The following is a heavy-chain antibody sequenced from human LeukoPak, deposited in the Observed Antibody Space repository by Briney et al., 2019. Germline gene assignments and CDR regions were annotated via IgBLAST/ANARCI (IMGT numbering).Heavy chain of an antibody. CDR3: ARFSPKYCSGGSCYFED. Sequence: GGSLRLSCAASGFTFSSYSMNWVRQAPGKGLEWVSSISSSSSYIYYADSVKGRFTISRDNAKNSLYLQMNSLRAEDTAVYYCARFSPKYCSGGSCYFEDWGQGTLVTVSS. J-gene: IGHJ4*02. D-gene: IGHD2-15*01. CDR1: GFTFSSYS. V-gene: IGHV3-21*01. CDR2: ISSSSSYI.